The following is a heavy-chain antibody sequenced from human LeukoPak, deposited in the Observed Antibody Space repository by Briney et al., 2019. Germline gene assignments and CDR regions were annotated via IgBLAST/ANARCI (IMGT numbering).Heavy chain of an antibody. J-gene: IGHJ4*02. D-gene: IGHD3-10*01. CDR1: GFTFSSYA. Sequence: QSGGSLRLSCTASGFTFSSYAVSWVRQAPGKGLEWVSAFSGSGGSTYYADSVKGRFTISRDNSKNTLYLQMNSLRAEDTAVYYCAKDRRAGSYDYWGQGTLVTVSS. CDR2: FSGSGGST. CDR3: AKDRRAGSYDY. V-gene: IGHV3-23*01.